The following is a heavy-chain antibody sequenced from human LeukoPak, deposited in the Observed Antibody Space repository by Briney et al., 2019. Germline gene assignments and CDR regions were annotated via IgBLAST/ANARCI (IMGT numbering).Heavy chain of an antibody. D-gene: IGHD6-6*01. CDR1: GGSVSSGTYY. CDR3: ARSAARGEGYFDY. J-gene: IGHJ4*02. CDR2: IYYSGST. V-gene: IGHV4-31*03. Sequence: SETLSLTCTVSGGSVSSGTYYWSWIRQHPGKGLEWIGYIYYSGSTYYNPSLKSRVTISVDTSKNQFSLKLSSVTAADTAVYYCARSAARGEGYFDYWGQGTLVTVSS.